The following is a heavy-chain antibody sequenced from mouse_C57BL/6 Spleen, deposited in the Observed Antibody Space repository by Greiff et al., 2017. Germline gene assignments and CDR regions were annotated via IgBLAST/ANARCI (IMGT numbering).Heavy chain of an antibody. CDR3: ARKDDY. CDR2: IYPGSGNT. CDR1: GYTFTDYY. V-gene: IGHV1-76*01. Sequence: VQLQQSGAELVRPGASVKLSCKASGYTFTDYYINWVKQRPGQGLEWIARIYPGSGNTYYNEKFKGKATLTAEKSSSTAYMQLSSLTSEDSAVYFCARKDDYWGQGTTLTVSS. J-gene: IGHJ2*01.